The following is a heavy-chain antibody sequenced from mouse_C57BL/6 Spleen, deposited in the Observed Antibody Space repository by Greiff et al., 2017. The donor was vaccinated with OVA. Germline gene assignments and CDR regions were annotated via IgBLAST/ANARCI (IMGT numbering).Heavy chain of an antibody. CDR3: ARNGAYASYLDY. D-gene: IGHD6-5*01. CDR2: IDPSDSDT. CDR1: GYTFTSYW. Sequence: VQLQQPGAELVMPGASVKLSCKASGYTFTSYWMHWVKQRPGQGLEWIGEIDPSDSDTNYNQKFKGKSTLTVDKSSSTAYMQLRSLTSEDSAVYYCARNGAYASYLDYWGKGTTLTVSS. J-gene: IGHJ2*01. V-gene: IGHV1-69*01.